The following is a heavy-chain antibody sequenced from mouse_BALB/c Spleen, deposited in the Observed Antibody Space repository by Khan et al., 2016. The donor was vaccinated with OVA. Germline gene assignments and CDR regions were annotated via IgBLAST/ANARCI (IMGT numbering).Heavy chain of an antibody. CDR2: IDPENLKT. CDR3: TRSGYFAWFTY. V-gene: IGHV14-1*02. D-gene: IGHD2-3*01. J-gene: IGHJ3*01. CDR1: GFNIKDYY. Sequence: EVQLQASGAELVRPGAFVKLSCKASGFNIKDYYIHWVKQRPEQGLEWIGRIDPENLKTIYDPKFQGKGSITADTSSNTAYLQLSSLTSEDIAVYYCTRSGYFAWFTYWGQGTLVTVSA.